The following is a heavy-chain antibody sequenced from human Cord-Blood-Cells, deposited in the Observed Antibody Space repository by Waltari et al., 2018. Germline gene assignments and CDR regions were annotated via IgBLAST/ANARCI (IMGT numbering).Heavy chain of an antibody. Sequence: QVQLQQWGAGLLKPSETLSLTCAVYGGSFSGYYWSWIRQPPGKGLEWIGEINHSGRTNHNPSLKSGVTISVDSSKNQFSLKLSSVTAADTAVYYCARGLIAAPYYYYGMDVWGQGTTVTVSS. CDR3: ARGLIAAPYYYYGMDV. CDR2: INHSGRT. V-gene: IGHV4-34*01. CDR1: GGSFSGYY. D-gene: IGHD6-13*01. J-gene: IGHJ6*02.